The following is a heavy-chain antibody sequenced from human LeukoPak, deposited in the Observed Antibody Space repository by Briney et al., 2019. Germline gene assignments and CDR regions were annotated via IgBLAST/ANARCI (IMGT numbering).Heavy chain of an antibody. CDR1: GFTFSKYA. V-gene: IGHV3-23*01. CDR3: AKSRHIVVVTAPFDY. D-gene: IGHD2-21*02. CDR2: VNDRGTGT. Sequence: GGSLRLSCAASGFTFSKYAMSWVRQAPGKGLEWVSTVNDRGTGTYYADSVKGRFTISRDNSKNTLSLQMISLRAEDTALYYCAKSRHIVVVTAPFDYWGQGTLVTVSS. J-gene: IGHJ4*02.